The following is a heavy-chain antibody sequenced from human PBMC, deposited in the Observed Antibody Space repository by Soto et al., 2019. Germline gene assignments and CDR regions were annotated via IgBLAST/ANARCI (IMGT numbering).Heavy chain of an antibody. V-gene: IGHV4-39*01. CDR2: MYYSGST. J-gene: IGHJ5*02. D-gene: IGHD2-2*01. CDR3: ARLHCNSPNCVPLDP. CDR1: GGSISRGTYY. Sequence: SETLSLTCTVSGGSISRGTYYWGWIRQPPGKGLEWIGSMYYSGSTSYNPSLKSRVTMSVDTSKNQLSLRLSSVTAADTAVYYCARLHCNSPNCVPLDPWGQGTLVTVSS.